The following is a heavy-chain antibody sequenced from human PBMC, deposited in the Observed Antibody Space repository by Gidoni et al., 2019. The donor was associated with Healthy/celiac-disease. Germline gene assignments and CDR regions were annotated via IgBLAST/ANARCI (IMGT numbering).Heavy chain of an antibody. Sequence: VQSGAEVKKPGASVKVSCKASGYTFTGYYMHWVRQAPGQGLEWMGWINPNSGGTNYAQKFQGWVTMTRDTSISTAYMELSRLRSDDTAVYYCAKERECNEYSSSWSRCLNGSDAFDIWGQGTMVTVSS. CDR1: GYTFTGYY. V-gene: IGHV1-2*04. CDR2: INPNSGGT. J-gene: IGHJ3*02. D-gene: IGHD6-13*01. CDR3: AKERECNEYSSSWSRCLNGSDAFDI.